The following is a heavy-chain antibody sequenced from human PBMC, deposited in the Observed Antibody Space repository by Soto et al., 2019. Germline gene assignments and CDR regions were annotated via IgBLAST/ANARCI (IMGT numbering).Heavy chain of an antibody. CDR2: IRFDGTNT. Sequence: LGGSLRLSCAASGIIFTGYGMHWVRQAPGQGLEWVAVIRFDGTNTYYADSVKGRFTISRDNSKNTLYLQMNSLRAEDTAVYYCARSEDYYYYMDVWGKGTTVTVSS. J-gene: IGHJ6*03. CDR3: ARSEDYYYYMDV. CDR1: GIIFTGYG. V-gene: IGHV3-33*01.